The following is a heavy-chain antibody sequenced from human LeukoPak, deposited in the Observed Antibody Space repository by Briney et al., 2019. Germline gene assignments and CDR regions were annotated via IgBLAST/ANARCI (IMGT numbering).Heavy chain of an antibody. Sequence: SETLSLTCAVYGGSFSGYYWSWIRQPPGKGLEWIGEINHSGSTNYNPSLKSRVTIPVDTSKNQFSLKLSSVTAADTAVYYCARGDMTTVTPFDYWGQGTLVTVSS. CDR2: INHSGST. D-gene: IGHD4-17*01. CDR1: GGSFSGYY. CDR3: ARGDMTTVTPFDY. J-gene: IGHJ4*02. V-gene: IGHV4-34*01.